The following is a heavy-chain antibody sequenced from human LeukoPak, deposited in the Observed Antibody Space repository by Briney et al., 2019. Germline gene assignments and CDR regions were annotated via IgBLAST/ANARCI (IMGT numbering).Heavy chain of an antibody. CDR2: IFPGDSDT. CDR1: GYSFSNYW. CDR3: ARHGLEGCSGGRCYTSFHYYGMDV. Sequence: GESLKISCKGYGYSFSNYWIGWVRQMPGKGLEWMGIIFPGDSDTKYSPSFQGQVTISVDKSLSTAYLQWTSLRAPDTAIYYCARHGLEGCSGGRCYTSFHYYGMDVWGQGTTVTVAS. V-gene: IGHV5-51*01. D-gene: IGHD2-15*01. J-gene: IGHJ6*02.